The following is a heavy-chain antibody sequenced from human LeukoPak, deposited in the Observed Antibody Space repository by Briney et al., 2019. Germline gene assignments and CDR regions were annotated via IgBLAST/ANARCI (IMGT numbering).Heavy chain of an antibody. D-gene: IGHD2-2*01. Sequence: SETLSPTCAVYGGSFSGYYWSWIRQPPGKGLEWIGEINHSGSTNYNPSLKSRVTISVDTSKNQFSLKLSSVTAADTAVYYCARADIVVVPAAPAVYGMDVWGQGTTATVSS. CDR1: GGSFSGYY. CDR3: ARADIVVVPAAPAVYGMDV. V-gene: IGHV4-34*01. CDR2: INHSGST. J-gene: IGHJ6*02.